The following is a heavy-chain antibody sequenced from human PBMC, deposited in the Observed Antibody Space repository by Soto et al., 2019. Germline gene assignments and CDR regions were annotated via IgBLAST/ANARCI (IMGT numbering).Heavy chain of an antibody. Sequence: PGGSLRRSCAASGFTFSSYAMSWVRQDTGKGLEWVSAISGSGGSTYYADSVKGRFTISRDNSKNTLYLQMNSLRAEDTAVYYCAKSESISWGSGSYSPYYYGMDVWGQGTTVTVSS. J-gene: IGHJ6*02. CDR3: AKSESISWGSGSYSPYYYGMDV. CDR1: GFTFSSYA. V-gene: IGHV3-23*01. CDR2: ISGSGGST. D-gene: IGHD3-10*01.